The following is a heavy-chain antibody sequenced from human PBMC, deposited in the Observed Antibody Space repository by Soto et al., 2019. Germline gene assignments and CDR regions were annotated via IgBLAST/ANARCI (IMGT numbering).Heavy chain of an antibody. D-gene: IGHD7-27*01. Sequence: EVQLVESGGGLVQPGGSLRLSCAASGFTFGSYGMNWVRQAPGKGLEWVSYISSSSSTIYYADSVKGRFTISRENAKISLYLQMDSLREEDTAVYFCTRGDWGGDYWGQGTLVTVSS. V-gene: IGHV3-48*02. CDR2: ISSSSSTI. CDR3: TRGDWGGDY. J-gene: IGHJ4*02. CDR1: GFTFGSYG.